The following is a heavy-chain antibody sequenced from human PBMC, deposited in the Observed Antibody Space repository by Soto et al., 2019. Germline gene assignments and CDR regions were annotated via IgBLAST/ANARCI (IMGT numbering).Heavy chain of an antibody. CDR1: GGSISSGGYS. CDR2: IYHSGST. J-gene: IGHJ4*02. Sequence: SETLSLTCAVSGGSISSGGYSWSWIRQPPGKGLEWIGYIYHSGSTYYNPSLKSRVTISVDRSKNQFSLKPSSVTAADTAVYYCARGAPDGDYSDYWGQGTLVTVSS. V-gene: IGHV4-30-2*01. CDR3: ARGAPDGDYSDY. D-gene: IGHD4-17*01.